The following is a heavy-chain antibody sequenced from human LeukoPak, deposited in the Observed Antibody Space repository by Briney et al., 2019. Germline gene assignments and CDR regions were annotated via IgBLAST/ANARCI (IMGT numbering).Heavy chain of an antibody. CDR2: ISSSSSYI. V-gene: IGHV3-21*01. Sequence: GGSLRLSCAASGFTFSSYSMNWVRQAPGKGLEWVSSISSSSSYIYYADSVKGRFTISRDNAKNSLYLQMNSLRAEDTAVYYCARAKDYDILTGYYVVDYWGQGTLVTVSS. D-gene: IGHD3-9*01. J-gene: IGHJ4*02. CDR3: ARAKDYDILTGYYVVDY. CDR1: GFTFSSYS.